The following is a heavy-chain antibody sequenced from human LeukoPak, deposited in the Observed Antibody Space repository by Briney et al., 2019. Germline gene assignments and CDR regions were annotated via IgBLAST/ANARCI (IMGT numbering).Heavy chain of an antibody. D-gene: IGHD5-24*01. J-gene: IGHJ3*02. CDR3: ARWLQSHEAFDI. V-gene: IGHV3-11*01. CDR1: GFTFSDYY. CDR2: ISSSGSTI. Sequence: GGSLRLSCAASGFTFSDYYMSWIRQAPGKGLEWVSYISSSGSTIYYADSVKGRLTISRDNAKNSLYLQMNSLRAEDTAVYYCARWLQSHEAFDIWGQGTMVTVSS.